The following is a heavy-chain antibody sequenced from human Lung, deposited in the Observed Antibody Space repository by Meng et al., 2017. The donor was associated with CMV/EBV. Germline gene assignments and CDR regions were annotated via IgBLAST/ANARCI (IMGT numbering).Heavy chain of an antibody. V-gene: IGHV4-59*01. CDR2: IYYSGST. CDR1: GGCISSYY. D-gene: IGHD3-16*01. CDR3: ARGGGGFNRGASNWFDP. J-gene: IGHJ5*02. Sequence: SXTXSLXCTVSGGCISSYYWSWIRQPPGKGLEWIGYIYYSGSTNYNPSLKSRVTISVDTSKNQFSLKLSSVTAADTAVYYCARGGGGFNRGASNWFDPWGQGTXVTVSS.